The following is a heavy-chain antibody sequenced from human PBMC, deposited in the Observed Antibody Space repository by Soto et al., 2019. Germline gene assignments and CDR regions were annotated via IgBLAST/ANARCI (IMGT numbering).Heavy chain of an antibody. J-gene: IGHJ4*02. D-gene: IGHD2-21*02. CDR2: ISSSSSYI. CDR1: GFTFSSYS. V-gene: IGHV3-21*01. Sequence: GGSLRLSCAASGFTFSSYSMNWVRRAPGKGLEWVSSISSSSSYIYYADSVKGRFTISRDNAKNSLYLQMNSLRAEDTAVYYCARAYCGGDCPRLAYFDYWGQGTLVTVSS. CDR3: ARAYCGGDCPRLAYFDY.